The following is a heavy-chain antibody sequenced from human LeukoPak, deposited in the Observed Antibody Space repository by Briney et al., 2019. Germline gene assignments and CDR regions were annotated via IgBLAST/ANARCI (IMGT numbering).Heavy chain of an antibody. CDR1: GGSISSYY. CDR2: IYYSGST. J-gene: IGHJ4*02. CDR3: ARRITMVRGVNRGGYYFDY. Sequence: SETLSLTCTVSGGSISSYYWSWIRQPPGKGLEWIGYIYYSGSTNYNPSLKSRVTISVDTSKNQFSLKLSSVTAADTAVYYCARRITMVRGVNRGGYYFDYWGQGTLVTVSS. D-gene: IGHD3-10*01. V-gene: IGHV4-59*12.